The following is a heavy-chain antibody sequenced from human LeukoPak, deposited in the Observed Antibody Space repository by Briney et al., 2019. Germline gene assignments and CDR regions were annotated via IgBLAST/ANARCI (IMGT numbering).Heavy chain of an antibody. CDR3: ARGGDFDY. Sequence: SETLSLTCAVYGGSFSGYYWSWIRQSPGKGLEWIGRIYTSGSTDYNPSLKSRVTMSVDTSKNQFSLKLSSVTAADTAVYYCARGGDFDYWGQGTLVTISS. J-gene: IGHJ4*02. D-gene: IGHD1-26*01. CDR2: IYTSGST. CDR1: GGSFSGYY. V-gene: IGHV4-59*10.